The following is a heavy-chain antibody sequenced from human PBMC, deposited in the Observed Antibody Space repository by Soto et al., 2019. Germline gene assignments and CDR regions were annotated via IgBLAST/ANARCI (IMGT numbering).Heavy chain of an antibody. D-gene: IGHD3-10*01. CDR1: GYSFTSYW. CDR2: IYPGDSDT. V-gene: IGHV5-51*01. J-gene: IGHJ4*02. CDR3: ARHMIRGVLTTNFDY. Sequence: GESLTISCKTSGYSFTSYWIGWVRQMPGKGLEWMGIIYPGDSDTRYSPSFQGQVTISADKSISTAYLQWGSLKASDTAMYYCARHMIRGVLTTNFDYWGQGTLVTVSS.